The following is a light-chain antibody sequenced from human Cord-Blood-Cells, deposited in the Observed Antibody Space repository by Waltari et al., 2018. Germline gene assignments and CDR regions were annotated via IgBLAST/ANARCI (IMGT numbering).Light chain of an antibody. V-gene: IGKV3-15*01. CDR2: GAP. Sequence: ELVMTQSPATLSVSPGDRATLSCRASQSVSSNLAWYQQKPGQAPRLLIYGAPTRATGIPARFSGSGSGTEFTLTISSLQSEDFAVYYCQQYNNWPPWTFGQGTKVEIK. J-gene: IGKJ1*01. CDR1: QSVSSN. CDR3: QQYNNWPPWT.